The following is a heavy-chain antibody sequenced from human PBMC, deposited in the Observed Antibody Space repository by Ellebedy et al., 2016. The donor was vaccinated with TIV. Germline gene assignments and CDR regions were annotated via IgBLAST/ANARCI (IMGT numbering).Heavy chain of an antibody. CDR1: GFTFDDYA. Sequence: PGGSLRLSCAASGFTFDDYAMHWVRQAPGKGLEWVSGISWNSGSIGYADSVKGRFTISRDNAKNSLYLQMNSLRAEDMALYYCAKDMGDNYNGGMDVWGQGTTVTVSS. V-gene: IGHV3-9*03. J-gene: IGHJ6*02. CDR2: ISWNSGSI. CDR3: AKDMGDNYNGGMDV. D-gene: IGHD3-16*01.